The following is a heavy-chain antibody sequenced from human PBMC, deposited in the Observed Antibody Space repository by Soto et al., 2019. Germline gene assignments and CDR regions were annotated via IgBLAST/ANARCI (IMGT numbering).Heavy chain of an antibody. CDR1: GYTFTGYY. V-gene: IGHV1-2*04. CDR2: INPNSGGT. Sequence: ASVKVSCKASGYTFTGYYMHWVRQAPGQGLEWMGWINPNSGGTNYAQKFQGWVTMTRDTSISTAYMELSRLRSDDTAVYYCAREYCSSTSCSNYFDYCGQGTLVTVSS. CDR3: AREYCSSTSCSNYFDY. D-gene: IGHD2-2*01. J-gene: IGHJ4*02.